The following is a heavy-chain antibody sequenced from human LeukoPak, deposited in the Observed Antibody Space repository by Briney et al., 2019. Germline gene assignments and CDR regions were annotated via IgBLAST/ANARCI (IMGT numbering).Heavy chain of an antibody. CDR1: GFTFSGYG. J-gene: IGHJ4*02. Sequence: PGGSLRLSCAASGFTFSGYGMSWVRQAPGKGLKWVSAISGSGGSTYYADSVKGRFTISRDNSKNTLYLQMNSLRAEDTAVYYCAKEDGGPMVQEQNWGQGTLVTVSS. CDR3: AKEDGGPMVQEQN. CDR2: ISGSGGST. V-gene: IGHV3-23*01. D-gene: IGHD3-10*01.